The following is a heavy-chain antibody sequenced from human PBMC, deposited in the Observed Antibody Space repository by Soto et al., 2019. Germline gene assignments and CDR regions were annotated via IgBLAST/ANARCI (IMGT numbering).Heavy chain of an antibody. V-gene: IGHV3-7*03. CDR2: IKQDGSEK. CDR1: GFTFSSYW. Sequence: GGSLRLSCAASGFTFSSYWMSWVRQAPGKGLEWVANIKQDGSEKYYVDSVKGRFTISRDNAKNSLYLQMNSLRAEDTAVYYCARDAGEQQLVRYLGPFHGMDVWGQGTTVTVSS. D-gene: IGHD6-13*01. J-gene: IGHJ6*02. CDR3: ARDAGEQQLVRYLGPFHGMDV.